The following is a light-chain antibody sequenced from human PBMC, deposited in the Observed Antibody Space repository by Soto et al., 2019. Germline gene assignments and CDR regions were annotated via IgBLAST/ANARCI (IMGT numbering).Light chain of an antibody. J-gene: IGKJ1*01. V-gene: IGKV2-30*01. CDR3: MQGTRWLWT. CDR1: QSLVFSDGNTY. CDR2: KVS. Sequence: GVLTQSPLSLPVALGQPASISCRCSQSLVFSDGNTYLNWVQQRPGQSPRRLIYKVSNRDSGVPDRFSGRGSGPDFTLKISRVEAEDVGVYYCMQGTRWLWTVGQGTKVEIK.